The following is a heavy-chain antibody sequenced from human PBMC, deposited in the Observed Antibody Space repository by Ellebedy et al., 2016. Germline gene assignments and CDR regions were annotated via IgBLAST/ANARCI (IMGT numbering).Heavy chain of an antibody. J-gene: IGHJ4*02. CDR1: GGSFSGYY. CDR3: ARTLKTVTTSLDFDY. D-gene: IGHD4-17*01. Sequence: GSLRLXCAVYGGSFSGYYWSWIRQPPGKGLEWIGEINHSGSTNYNPSLKSRVTISVDTSKNQFSLKLSSVTAADTAVYYCARTLKTVTTSLDFDYWGQGTLVTVSS. CDR2: INHSGST. V-gene: IGHV4-34*01.